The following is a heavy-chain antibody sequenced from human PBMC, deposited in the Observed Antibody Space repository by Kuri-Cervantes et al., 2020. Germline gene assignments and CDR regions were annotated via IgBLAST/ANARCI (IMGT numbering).Heavy chain of an antibody. CDR1: GYTFTSYY. J-gene: IGHJ4*02. V-gene: IGHV1-2*02. Sequence: ASVKVSCKASGYTFTSYYMHWVRQAPGQGLEWMGWINPNSGGTNYAQKFQGRVTMTRDTSISTAYMELSRLRSDDTAVYYCARLGFGDIYFDYWGQRTLVTVSS. D-gene: IGHD3-10*01. CDR2: INPNSGGT. CDR3: ARLGFGDIYFDY.